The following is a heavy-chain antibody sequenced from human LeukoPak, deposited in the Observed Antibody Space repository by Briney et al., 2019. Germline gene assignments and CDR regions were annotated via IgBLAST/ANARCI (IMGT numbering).Heavy chain of an antibody. D-gene: IGHD6-19*01. CDR1: GYSLSDLS. J-gene: IGHJ4*02. V-gene: IGHV1-24*01. CDR3: ATDRVYRSSGRSWGFFDY. CDR2: FDSENNKM. Sequence: ASVKVSCKISGYSLSDLSIHCVREAPGEGLEWMGGFDSENNKMVYSQKFQGRVTMTEDTSADTAYMELTSLGSDDTAVYFCATDRVYRSSGRSWGFFDYWGQGTLVIVSS.